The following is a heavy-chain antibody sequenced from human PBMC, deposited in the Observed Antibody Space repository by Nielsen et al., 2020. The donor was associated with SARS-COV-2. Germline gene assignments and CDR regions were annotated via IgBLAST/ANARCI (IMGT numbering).Heavy chain of an antibody. CDR2: ITSSGGST. CDR3: AKEVSYGYWYYGMDV. J-gene: IGHJ6*02. Sequence: GESLKISCAASGFAFDDNAMNWVRQAPGKGLEWVSMITSSGGSTYYADSVKGRFTISRDTSKNTLYLQMNSLRAEDTAVYYCAKEVSYGYWYYGMDVWGQGTTVTVSS. D-gene: IGHD5-18*01. CDR1: GFAFDDNA. V-gene: IGHV3-23*01.